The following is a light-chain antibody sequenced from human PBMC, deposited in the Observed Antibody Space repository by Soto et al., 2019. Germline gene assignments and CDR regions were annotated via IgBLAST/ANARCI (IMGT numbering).Light chain of an antibody. CDR1: SSDVGGYNY. V-gene: IGLV2-14*01. Sequence: QSALTQPASVSGSPGQSITISCTGTSSDVGGYNYVSWYQQHPGKAPKLMIYDVTNRPSGVSNRFSGSKSGNTASLTISGLRAEDEADYYCSSYTSSHTLAFGGGTKVTVL. J-gene: IGLJ2*01. CDR3: SSYTSSHTLA. CDR2: DVT.